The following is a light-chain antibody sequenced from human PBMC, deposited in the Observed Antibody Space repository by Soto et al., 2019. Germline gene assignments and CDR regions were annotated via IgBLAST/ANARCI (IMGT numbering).Light chain of an antibody. J-gene: IGKJ4*01. CDR2: GAS. CDR1: QSVSSSF. Sequence: EIVLTQSPGTLSLSPGERATLSCRASQSVSSSFFAWYQQKPGQAPRLLIYGASSRATGIPDRFSGSGSGTDFTLTISRLEPEDFGGYYCQQYGSSPLTFGGGTKVEIK. CDR3: QQYGSSPLT. V-gene: IGKV3-20*01.